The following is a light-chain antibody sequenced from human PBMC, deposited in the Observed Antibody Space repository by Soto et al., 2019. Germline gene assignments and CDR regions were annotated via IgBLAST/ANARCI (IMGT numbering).Light chain of an antibody. CDR1: QSVNTR. CDR3: EHSKCFPFT. V-gene: IGKV1-5*03. J-gene: IGKJ4*01. Sequence: DIQMTQSPPTLSASVGDRVTITCRASQSVNTRFAWHQQKPGKAPKVLIYEASSLASGLPSSFSGSGSGTEILLISSMLQDDDVAYYYWEHSKCFPFTFGGGTKVEIK. CDR2: EAS.